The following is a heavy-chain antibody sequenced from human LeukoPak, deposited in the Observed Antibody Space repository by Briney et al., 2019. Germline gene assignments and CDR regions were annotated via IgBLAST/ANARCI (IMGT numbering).Heavy chain of an antibody. CDR2: ISYDGSNK. D-gene: IGHD3-3*01. V-gene: IGHV3-30*03. J-gene: IGHJ3*02. Sequence: PGGSLRLSCAASGLTFSSYGMHWVRQAPGKGLEWVAVISYDGSNKYYADSVKGRFTISRDDSKNTLYLQMNSLRAEDTAVYYCARWSFDGVAYDAFDIWGQGTMVTVSS. CDR3: ARWSFDGVAYDAFDI. CDR1: GLTFSSYG.